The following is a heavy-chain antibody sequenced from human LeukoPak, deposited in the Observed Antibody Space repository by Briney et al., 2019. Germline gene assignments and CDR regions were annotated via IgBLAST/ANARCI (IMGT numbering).Heavy chain of an antibody. J-gene: IGHJ6*03. D-gene: IGHD2-15*01. CDR3: ARGYCSGGSCYSYYYYNYMDV. CDR2: ISSSGSTI. Sequence: GGSLRLSCAASGFTFSSYEMNWVRQAPGKGREWVSYISSSGSTIYYADSVKGRYTISRDNAKNSLYLQMNSLRAEDTAVYYCARGYCSGGSCYSYYYYNYMDVWGKGTTVTVSS. CDR1: GFTFSSYE. V-gene: IGHV3-48*03.